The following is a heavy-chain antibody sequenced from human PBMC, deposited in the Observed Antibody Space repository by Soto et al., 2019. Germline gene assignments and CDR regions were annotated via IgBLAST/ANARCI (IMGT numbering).Heavy chain of an antibody. CDR3: ARGYYDFWSGSSRGFDY. Sequence: EVQLVESGGGLVQPGGSLRLSCAASGFTFSSYSMNWVRQAPGKGLEWVSYISSSSSTIYYADSVKGRFTISRDNAKNSLYLQMNSRRAEDTAVYYCARGYYDFWSGSSRGFDYWGQGTLVTVSS. CDR1: GFTFSSYS. CDR2: ISSSSSTI. V-gene: IGHV3-48*01. J-gene: IGHJ4*02. D-gene: IGHD3-3*01.